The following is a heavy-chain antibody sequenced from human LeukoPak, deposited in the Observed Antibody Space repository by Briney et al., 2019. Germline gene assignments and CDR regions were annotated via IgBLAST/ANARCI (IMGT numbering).Heavy chain of an antibody. D-gene: IGHD6-13*01. CDR1: GGSISSYY. V-gene: IGHV4-59*08. Sequence: PSQTLSLTCTVSGGSISSYYWSWIRQPPGKGLEWIGYIYYSGSTNYNPSLKSRVTISVDTSKNQFSLKLSSVTAADTAVYYCARHAGYLMYYFDYWGQGTLVTVSS. CDR2: IYYSGST. CDR3: ARHAGYLMYYFDY. J-gene: IGHJ4*02.